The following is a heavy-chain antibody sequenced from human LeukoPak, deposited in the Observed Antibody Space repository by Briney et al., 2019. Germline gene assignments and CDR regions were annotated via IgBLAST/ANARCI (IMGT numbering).Heavy chain of an antibody. CDR1: GGSISSGGYS. D-gene: IGHD6-13*01. CDR2: IYYSGST. J-gene: IGHJ4*02. V-gene: IGHV4-30-4*07. CDR3: ARARRQIAAAYDY. Sequence: SETLSLTCAVSGGSISSGGYSWSWIRQPPGKGLEWIGYIYYSGSTYYNPSLKSRVTISVDTSKNQFSLKLSSVTAADTAVYYCARARRQIAAAYDYWGQGTLVTVSS.